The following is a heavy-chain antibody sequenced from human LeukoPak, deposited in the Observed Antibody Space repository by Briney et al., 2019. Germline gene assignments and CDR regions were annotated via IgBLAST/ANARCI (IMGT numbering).Heavy chain of an antibody. CDR2: SYYSGGT. CDR3: AGCGDFDY. CDR1: GASITSGDFY. V-gene: IGHV4-30-4*01. J-gene: IGHJ4*02. D-gene: IGHD4-17*01. Sequence: PSQTLSLTCTISGASITSGDFYWSWIRQPPGKGLEWVGFSYYSGGTYYNPSLKSRVTISLGTSKNRFSLRLTSVTAADTAVYYCAGCGDFDYWGQGTLVTVSS.